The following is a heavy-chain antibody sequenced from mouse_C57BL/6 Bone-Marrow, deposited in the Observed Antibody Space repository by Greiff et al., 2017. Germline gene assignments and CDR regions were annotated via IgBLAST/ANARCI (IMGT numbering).Heavy chain of an antibody. J-gene: IGHJ4*01. Sequence: DVKLVESGGGLVKPGGSLKLSCAASGFTFSSYAMSWVRQTPEKRLEWVATISDGGSYTYYPDNVKGRFTISRDNAKNNLYLQMSHLKSEDTAMYYCARRRDYDRGYAMDYWGQGTSVTVSS. V-gene: IGHV5-4*03. CDR3: ARRRDYDRGYAMDY. CDR1: GFTFSSYA. CDR2: ISDGGSYT. D-gene: IGHD2-4*01.